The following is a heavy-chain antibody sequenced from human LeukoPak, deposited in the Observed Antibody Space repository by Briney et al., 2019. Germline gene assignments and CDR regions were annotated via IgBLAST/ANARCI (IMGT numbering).Heavy chain of an antibody. CDR2: IKQDGTEK. V-gene: IGHV3-7*01. D-gene: IGHD5-12*01. Sequence: GGSLRLSCAASGFTFTTYWMSWVRQAPGKGLEWVANIKQDGTEKYYVDSVKGRFTISRDNSKNTLYLQMNSLRAEDTAVYYCARGPSGYHNTGGQGTLVTVSS. J-gene: IGHJ4*02. CDR3: ARGPSGYHNT. CDR1: GFTFTTYW.